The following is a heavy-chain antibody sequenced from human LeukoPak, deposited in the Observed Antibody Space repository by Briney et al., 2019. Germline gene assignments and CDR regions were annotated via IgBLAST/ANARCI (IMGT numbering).Heavy chain of an antibody. CDR3: AKEVYSYSFDY. D-gene: IGHD5-18*01. CDR2: ISWNTGSI. J-gene: IGHJ4*02. Sequence: GGSLRLSCAASGFTFDDYAMHWVRQAPGKGLEWVSGISWNTGSIGYADSVKGRFTISRDNAKNSLYLQMNSLRAEDTAFYYCAKEVYSYSFDYWGQGTLVTVSS. CDR1: GFTFDDYA. V-gene: IGHV3-9*01.